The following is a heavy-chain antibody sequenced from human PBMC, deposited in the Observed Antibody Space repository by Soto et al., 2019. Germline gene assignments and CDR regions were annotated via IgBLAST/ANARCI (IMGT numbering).Heavy chain of an antibody. CDR1: GYTFTSYD. CDR3: ARGPVVSPKFWSGFEYYFDY. Sequence: ASVKVSCKASGYTFTSYDINWVRQATGQGLEWMGWMNPNSGNTGYAQKFQGRVTMTRNTSISTAYMELSSLRSEDTAVYYCARGPVVSPKFWSGFEYYFDYWGQGTLVTVSS. D-gene: IGHD3-3*01. V-gene: IGHV1-8*01. J-gene: IGHJ4*02. CDR2: MNPNSGNT.